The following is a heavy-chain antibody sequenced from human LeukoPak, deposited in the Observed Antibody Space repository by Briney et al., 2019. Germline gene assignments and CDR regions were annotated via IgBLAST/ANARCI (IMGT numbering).Heavy chain of an antibody. D-gene: IGHD3-16*01. CDR1: GGSMSSSTYY. CDR3: VRGSTLRHYQY. J-gene: IGHJ4*02. Sequence: PSETLSLTCTVSGGSMSSSTYYWGWIRRPPGKGLEWIGSIYYRGSTYYYPSLKSRVTVSVDTSKNQFSLKLSSVTAADTAVYYCVRGSTLRHYQYWGQGTLVTVSS. CDR2: IYYRGST. V-gene: IGHV4-39*01.